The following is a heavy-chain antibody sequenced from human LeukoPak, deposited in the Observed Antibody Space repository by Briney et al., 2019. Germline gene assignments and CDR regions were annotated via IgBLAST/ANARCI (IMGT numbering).Heavy chain of an antibody. Sequence: ASVKVSCKASGYSFSDYYMHWVRQAPGQGLEWMGIINPSGGRTSYTQKFQGRVTMTRDTSTSTVYMELSSLRSEDTAVYYCARDFDITRKTYYFDYWGQGTLVTVSS. CDR1: GYSFSDYY. CDR2: INPSGGRT. CDR3: ARDFDITRKTYYFDY. J-gene: IGHJ4*02. V-gene: IGHV1-46*01. D-gene: IGHD3-9*01.